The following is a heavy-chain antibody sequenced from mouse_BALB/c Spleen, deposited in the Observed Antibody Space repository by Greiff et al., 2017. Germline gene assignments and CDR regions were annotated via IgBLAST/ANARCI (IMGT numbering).Heavy chain of an antibody. V-gene: IGHV5-12-2*01. CDR3: ARHRDYYAMDY. CDR2: ISNGGGST. CDR1: GFTFSSYT. J-gene: IGHJ4*01. Sequence: EVHLVESGGGLVQPGGSLKLSCAASGFTFSSYTMSWVRQTPEKRLEWVAYISNGGGSTYYPDTVKGRFTISRDNAKNTLYLQMSSLKSEDTAMYYCARHRDYYAMDYWGQGTSVTVSS. D-gene: IGHD3-3*01.